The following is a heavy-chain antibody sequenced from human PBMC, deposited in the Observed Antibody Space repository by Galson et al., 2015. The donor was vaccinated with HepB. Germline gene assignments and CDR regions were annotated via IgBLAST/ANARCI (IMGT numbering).Heavy chain of an antibody. V-gene: IGHV3-48*02. CDR3: LPDFWSGYATFVS. D-gene: IGHD3-3*01. CDR2: ISSSSSTI. Sequence: SLRLSCAASGFTFSRYSMNWVRQAPGKGLEWVSYISSSSSTIYYVDFVKGRFTISRDNAKNSLYLQMNSLRDEDTAVYYCLPDFWSGYATFVSWGQGTPVTVSS. J-gene: IGHJ4*02. CDR1: GFTFSRYS.